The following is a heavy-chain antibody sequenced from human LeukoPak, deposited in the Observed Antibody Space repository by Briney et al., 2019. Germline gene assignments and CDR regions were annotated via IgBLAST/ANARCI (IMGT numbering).Heavy chain of an antibody. CDR3: ASDIVVVPPDSAFDI. CDR1: GFTFSSYA. Sequence: GGSLRLSCAASGFTFSSYAISWVRQAPGKGLEWVSAISGSGGSTYYADSVKGRFTISRDNSKNTLYLQMNSLRAEETAVYYCASDIVVVPPDSAFDIWGQGTMVTVSS. J-gene: IGHJ3*02. V-gene: IGHV3-23*01. CDR2: ISGSGGST. D-gene: IGHD2-2*01.